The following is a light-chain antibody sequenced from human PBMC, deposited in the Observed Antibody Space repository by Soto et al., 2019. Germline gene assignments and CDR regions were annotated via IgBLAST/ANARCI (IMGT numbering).Light chain of an antibody. CDR2: DVS. J-gene: IGLJ1*01. CDR1: NSDVGGYNY. Sequence: QSVLTQPASVSGSPGQSITISCTGTNSDVGGYNYVSWYQQHPGKAPKLLIYDVSSRPSGLSNRFSGSKSGNTASLIISGLQAEDEADYYCASYTNSITYVSGSGTKV. CDR3: ASYTNSITYV. V-gene: IGLV2-14*03.